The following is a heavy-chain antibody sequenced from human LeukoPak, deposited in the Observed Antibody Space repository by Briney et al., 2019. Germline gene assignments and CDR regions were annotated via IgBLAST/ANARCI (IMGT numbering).Heavy chain of an antibody. CDR3: AKEGYCSSTSCYHGYYFDY. CDR2: TRYDGSNK. CDR1: GFTFSSYG. Sequence: GGSLRLSCAASGFTFSSYGMHWVRQAPGKGLEWVAFTRYDGSNKYYADSVKGRFTISRDNSKNALYLQMNSLRAEDTAVYYCAKEGYCSSTSCYHGYYFDYWGQGTLVTVSS. J-gene: IGHJ4*02. V-gene: IGHV3-30*02. D-gene: IGHD2-2*01.